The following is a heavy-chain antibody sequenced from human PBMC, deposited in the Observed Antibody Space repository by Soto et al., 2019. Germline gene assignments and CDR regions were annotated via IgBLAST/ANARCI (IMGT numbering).Heavy chain of an antibody. V-gene: IGHV4-39*01. Sequence: QLQLLESGPGLVKPSETLSLICTVSGGSVSSRSHYWVWIRQPPGKGLEWISSIIDGGRTYYNPSLRSRLTMSLDQYQNHFSLNLKSVTAADTAFYYCAKHLRKYGDWAFDFWGQGNMVTVST. CDR2: IIDGGRT. D-gene: IGHD2-21*01. CDR1: GGSVSSRSHY. J-gene: IGHJ4*02. CDR3: AKHLRKYGDWAFDF.